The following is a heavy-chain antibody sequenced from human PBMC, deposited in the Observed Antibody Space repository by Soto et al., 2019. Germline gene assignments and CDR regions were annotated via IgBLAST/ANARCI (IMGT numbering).Heavy chain of an antibody. V-gene: IGHV1-8*01. Sequence: ASVKVSCKPSGYTFTTYDINWVRQATGQGFEWMGWMNPNSGNTGYAQRFQGRVTMTSNTYMSTAYMELNSLTSEDTAVYYCTRGPRNWGFDFSGQGTLVTVSS. CDR3: TRGPRNWGFDF. CDR1: GYTFTTYD. D-gene: IGHD7-27*01. J-gene: IGHJ4*02. CDR2: MNPNSGNT.